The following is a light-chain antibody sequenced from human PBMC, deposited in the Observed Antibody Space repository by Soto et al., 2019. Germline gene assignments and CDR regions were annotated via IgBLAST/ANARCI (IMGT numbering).Light chain of an antibody. CDR3: HSYDSRLSGHVL. CDR1: SSDIGAGYD. J-gene: IGLJ2*01. V-gene: IGLV1-40*01. CDR2: GNT. Sequence: QSVLTQPPSVSGAPGQRVTISCTGSSSDIGAGYDVHWYQQLPGTAPKLLIHGNTNRPSGVPDRFSGSKSDTSASLAITGLRAEDEAVYYCHSYDSRLSGHVLFGGGTKLTVL.